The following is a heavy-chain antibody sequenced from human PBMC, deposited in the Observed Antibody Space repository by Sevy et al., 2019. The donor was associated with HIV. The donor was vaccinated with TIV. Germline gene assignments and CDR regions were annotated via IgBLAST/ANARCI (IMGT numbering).Heavy chain of an antibody. J-gene: IGHJ3*01. CDR3: ALTNSADYYDSGAFHL. V-gene: IGHV3-33*03. D-gene: IGHD3-22*01. CDR1: GFTFSSYG. Sequence: GGSLRLSCAASGFTFSSYGMHWVRQAPGKGLEWVAVIWYDGSNKYYADSVKGRFTISRDDAKNSLFLLMDRLRADDTAMYYCALTNSADYYDSGAFHLWGRGTMVTVSS. CDR2: IWYDGSNK.